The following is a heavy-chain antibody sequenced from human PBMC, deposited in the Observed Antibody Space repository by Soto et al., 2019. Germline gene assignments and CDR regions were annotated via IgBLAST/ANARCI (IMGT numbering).Heavy chain of an antibody. D-gene: IGHD6-6*01. CDR1: GFTFSSYG. Sequence: QVQLVESGGGVVQPGRSLRLSCAASGFTFSSYGMHWVRQAPGKGLEWVAVISYDGSNKYYADSVKGRFTISRDNSKNTLYLQMNSLRAEDTAVYYCAKTYSSYSIHDAFDIWGQGTMVTVSS. CDR3: AKTYSSYSIHDAFDI. J-gene: IGHJ3*02. CDR2: ISYDGSNK. V-gene: IGHV3-30*18.